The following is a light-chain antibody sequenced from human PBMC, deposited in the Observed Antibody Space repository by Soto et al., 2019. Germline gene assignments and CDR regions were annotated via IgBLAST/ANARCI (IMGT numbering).Light chain of an antibody. J-gene: IGLJ1*01. CDR2: DVS. CDR1: SSDVGSNNR. CDR3: SSYTTSSTYV. Sequence: QSALTQPPSVSGSPGQSVAISCTGTSSDVGSNNRVSWYQQPPGTAPKLMIYDVSNRPSGVPDRSSGSKSGNTASLTISGLQAEDEADYYCSSYTTSSTYVFGTGTKVTVL. V-gene: IGLV2-18*02.